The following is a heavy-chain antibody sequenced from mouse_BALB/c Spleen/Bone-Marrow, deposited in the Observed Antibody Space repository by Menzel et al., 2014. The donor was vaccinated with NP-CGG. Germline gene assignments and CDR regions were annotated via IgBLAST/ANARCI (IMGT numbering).Heavy chain of an antibody. CDR1: GFTFSDFY. CDR3: ARDVGYGNYFVY. Sequence: EVQLVESGGGLVQPGDSLRLSCATSGFTFSDFYMEWVRQPPGKRLEWIAASRNKAKHYTTEYSASVKGRFIVSRDTSKSILYLQMNALRAEDTAMYYCARDVGYGNYFVYWGQGTLVTVSA. J-gene: IGHJ3*01. CDR2: SRNKAKHYTT. V-gene: IGHV7-1*02. D-gene: IGHD2-10*02.